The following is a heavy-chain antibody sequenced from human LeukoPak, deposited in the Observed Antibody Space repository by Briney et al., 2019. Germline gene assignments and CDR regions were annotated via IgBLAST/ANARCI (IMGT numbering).Heavy chain of an antibody. V-gene: IGHV3-23*01. CDR2: VTGGGGST. D-gene: IGHD6-19*01. J-gene: IGHJ4*02. CDR1: GFTFSSYA. Sequence: GGSLRLSCAASGFTFSSYAMSWVRQAPGKGLEWVSGVTGGGGSTYYADSVKGRFTVSSDNSKNILYLEMSSLRSEDTATYYCAKDGTLAVAGSYFNYWGQGALVTVSS. CDR3: AKDGTLAVAGSYFNY.